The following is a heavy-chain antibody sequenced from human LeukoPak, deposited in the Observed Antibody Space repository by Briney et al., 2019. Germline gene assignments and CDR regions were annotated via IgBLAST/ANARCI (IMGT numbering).Heavy chain of an antibody. V-gene: IGHV3-53*01. CDR3: ARGHREYLRQLAHYYYYMDV. J-gene: IGHJ6*03. CDR1: GFTVSSNY. Sequence: PGGSLRLSCAASGFTVSSNYMSWVRQAPGKRLEWVSVIYSGGSTYYADSVKGRFTISRDNSKNTLYLQMNSLRAEDTAVYYCARGHREYLRQLAHYYYYMDVWGKGTTVTVSS. D-gene: IGHD6-13*01. CDR2: IYSGGST.